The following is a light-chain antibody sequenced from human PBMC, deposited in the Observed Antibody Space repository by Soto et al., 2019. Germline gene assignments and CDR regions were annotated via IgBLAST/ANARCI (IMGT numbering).Light chain of an antibody. V-gene: IGKV1-39*01. J-gene: IGKJ3*01. CDR1: QSVDNY. Sequence: DIQMTQSPSYMSASVGDRVTLTSRASQSVDNYLKWYQQKPGKAHGLLIYAASTLQSGVPSRFSASGSGTDFTLTISSLQPEEFATYYCKQDLRPPLTVGAGTKVDIK. CDR2: AAS. CDR3: KQDLRPPLT.